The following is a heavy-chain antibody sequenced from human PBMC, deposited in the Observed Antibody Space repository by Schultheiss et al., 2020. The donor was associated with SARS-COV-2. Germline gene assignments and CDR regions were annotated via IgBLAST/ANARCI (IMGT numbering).Heavy chain of an antibody. Sequence: SCTASGFTFSSYGMHWVRQAPGKGLEWVAIISYDGSNKYYADSVKGRFTISRDNSKNTLYLQMNSLRAEDTAVYYCVRDSSSWDYEAYGMDVWGQGTTVTVSS. CDR1: GFTFSSYG. D-gene: IGHD2-2*01. V-gene: IGHV3-30*03. CDR3: VRDSSSWDYEAYGMDV. CDR2: ISYDGSNK. J-gene: IGHJ6*02.